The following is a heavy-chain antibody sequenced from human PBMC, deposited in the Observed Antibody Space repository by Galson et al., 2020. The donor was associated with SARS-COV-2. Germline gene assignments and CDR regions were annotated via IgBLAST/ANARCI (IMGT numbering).Heavy chain of an antibody. J-gene: IGHJ3*02. V-gene: IGHV3-21*06. CDR2: ISSSGYT. CDR1: GFSFRDHD. Sequence: GESLKISCAASGFSFRDHDMIWVRQAPGKGLQWEWVSYISSSGYTFYADSLKGRFTISKDNARNSLYLQMSSLRAEDTALYYCARVDGGSYFDMWGQGTMVTVSS. D-gene: IGHD3-10*01. CDR3: ARVDGGSYFDM.